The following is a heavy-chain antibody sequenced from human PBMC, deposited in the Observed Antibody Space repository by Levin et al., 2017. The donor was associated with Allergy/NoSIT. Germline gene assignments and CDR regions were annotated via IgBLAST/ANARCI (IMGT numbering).Heavy chain of an antibody. CDR1: GGSISGYY. V-gene: IGHV4-4*07. CDR3: ARIATAGSGKHYYGMDV. J-gene: IGHJ6*02. Sequence: SETLSLTCTVSGGSISGYYWSWIRQPAGKGLEWIGRIYTSGSINYNPSLKSRVTMSVDTSKNQFSLKLSSVTAAATAVYYCARIATAGSGKHYYGMDVWGQGSTVTVSS. CDR2: IYTSGSI. D-gene: IGHD6-13*01.